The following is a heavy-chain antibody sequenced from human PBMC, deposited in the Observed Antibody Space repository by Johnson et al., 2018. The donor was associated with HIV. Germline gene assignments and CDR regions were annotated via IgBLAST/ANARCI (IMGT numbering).Heavy chain of an antibody. J-gene: IGHJ3*02. D-gene: IGHD6-19*01. Sequence: QVHLVESGGGVARPGGSLRLSCVASGFSFSSYAMHWVRQAPGKGLEWVAVISYDETNDYYADSVKGRFTISRDNPKNTLYLQMNSLRAEDTAIYYCAKLRKKQWLVGEAFDIWGQGTMVTVSS. CDR1: GFSFSSYA. V-gene: IGHV3-30-3*02. CDR3: AKLRKKQWLVGEAFDI. CDR2: ISYDETND.